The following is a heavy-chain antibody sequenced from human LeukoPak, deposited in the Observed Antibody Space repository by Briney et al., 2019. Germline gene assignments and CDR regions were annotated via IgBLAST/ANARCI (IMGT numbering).Heavy chain of an antibody. Sequence: SETLSLTCAVYGGSFSGYYWSWIRQPPGKGLEWIGEINHSGSTNYNPSLKSRVTISVDTSKNQFSLKLSSVTAADTAVYYCARGNFVIAARVRFDYWGQGTLVTVSS. V-gene: IGHV4-34*01. D-gene: IGHD6-6*01. CDR3: ARGNFVIAARVRFDY. CDR1: GGSFSGYY. CDR2: INHSGST. J-gene: IGHJ4*02.